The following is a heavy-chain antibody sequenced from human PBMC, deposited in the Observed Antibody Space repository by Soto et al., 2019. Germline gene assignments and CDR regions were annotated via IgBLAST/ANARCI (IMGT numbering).Heavy chain of an antibody. D-gene: IGHD6-19*01. Sequence: EVQLVESGGGLIQPGGSLRLSCAASGFAVSSKYMTWVRQAPGKGLEWVSVIYGGGTTYYADSGKGRFTISRDTSKNTLYLQMNSLSAEDTAVYYCVQTTGWPGFDFWGQGTLVTVSS. CDR1: GFAVSSKY. CDR2: IYGGGTT. J-gene: IGHJ4*02. CDR3: VQTTGWPGFDF. V-gene: IGHV3-53*01.